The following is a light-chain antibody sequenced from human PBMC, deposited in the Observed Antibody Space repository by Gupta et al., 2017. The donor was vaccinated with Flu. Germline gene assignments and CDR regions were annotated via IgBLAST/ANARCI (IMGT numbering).Light chain of an antibody. J-gene: IGLJ3*02. CDR2: EVS. CDR3: SSYAGSNWV. Sequence: SALPQPPSASGSPGQSVTISCTGTSSDGGGYNYVSWYQQHPGKAPKLMIYEVSKRPSGVPDRFSGSKSGNTAALTVAGLQAEDEDDYYCSSYAGSNWVFGGGTKLTVL. CDR1: SSDGGGYNY. V-gene: IGLV2-8*01.